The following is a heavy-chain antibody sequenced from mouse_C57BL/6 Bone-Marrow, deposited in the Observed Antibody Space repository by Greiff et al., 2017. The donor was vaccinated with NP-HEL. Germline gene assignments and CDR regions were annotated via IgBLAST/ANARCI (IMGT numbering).Heavy chain of an antibody. CDR3: ARDRGYYGSSPYYYAMDY. CDR2: ISDGGSYT. J-gene: IGHJ4*01. Sequence: EVMLVESGGGLVKPGGSLKLSCAASGFTFSSYAMSWVRQTPEKRLEWVATISDGGSYTYYPDNVKGRFTSFVKNTKNNLYLQMSHLKSEDTAMYYCARDRGYYGSSPYYYAMDYWGQGTSVTVSS. V-gene: IGHV5-4*01. D-gene: IGHD1-1*01. CDR1: GFTFSSYA.